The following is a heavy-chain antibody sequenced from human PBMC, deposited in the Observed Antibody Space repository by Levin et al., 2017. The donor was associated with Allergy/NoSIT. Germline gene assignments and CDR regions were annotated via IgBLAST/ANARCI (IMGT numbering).Heavy chain of an antibody. CDR1: RFTFKRSG. V-gene: IGHV3-30*18. CDR2: ISYDGSAQ. CDR3: AKDVNYYMDV. J-gene: IGHJ6*03. Sequence: LSLTCAASRFTFKRSGMHWVRQAPGKGLEWVAVISYDGSAQYYADSVKGRFTISRDNFKNTLFLQMNSLRAEDTAVYYCAKDVNYYMDVWGKGTTVTVSS.